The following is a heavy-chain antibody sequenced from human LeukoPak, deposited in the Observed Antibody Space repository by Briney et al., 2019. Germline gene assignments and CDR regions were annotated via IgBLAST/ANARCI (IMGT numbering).Heavy chain of an antibody. CDR2: ISAYNGNT. CDR3: ARAGVVLMVYARQRPFDY. J-gene: IGHJ4*02. D-gene: IGHD2-8*01. Sequence: GASVKVSCKASGYTFTNYGINWVRQAPGQGLEWMGWISAYNGNTNYAQKLQGRVTMTTNTSTSTAYMELRSLRSDDTAVYYCARAGVVLMVYARQRPFDYWGQGTLVTVSS. CDR1: GYTFTNYG. V-gene: IGHV1-18*01.